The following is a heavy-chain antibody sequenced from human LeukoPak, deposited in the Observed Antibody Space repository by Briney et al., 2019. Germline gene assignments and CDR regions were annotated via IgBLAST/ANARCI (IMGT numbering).Heavy chain of an antibody. CDR3: ARVPRVSIAARRAHFDY. CDR2: INHSGST. J-gene: IGHJ4*02. D-gene: IGHD6-6*01. V-gene: IGHV4-34*01. CDR1: GGSFSGYY. Sequence: SETLSLTCAVYGGSFSGYYWSWIRQSPGKGLEWIGEINHSGSTNYNPSLKSRVTISVDTSKNQFSLKLSSVTAADTAVYFCARVPRVSIAARRAHFDYWGQGTLVTVSS.